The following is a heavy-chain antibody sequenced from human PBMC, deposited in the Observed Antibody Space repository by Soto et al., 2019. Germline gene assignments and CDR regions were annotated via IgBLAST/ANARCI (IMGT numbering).Heavy chain of an antibody. V-gene: IGHV3-23*01. J-gene: IGHJ6*02. CDR2: ISGSGGWT. CDR1: GFTFSNYA. Sequence: EVQLWESGGGLVQPGGSLRLSCAASGFTFSNYAMSWVRQAPGKGLEWVSAISGSGGWTYYADSVKGRFTIPRDNSKNTLYLQMSGVRVQDRAVYFCASDRGPQDSSGGYHFYGMDVWGHGTLVTVSS. CDR3: ASDRGPQDSSGGYHFYGMDV. D-gene: IGHD3-10*01.